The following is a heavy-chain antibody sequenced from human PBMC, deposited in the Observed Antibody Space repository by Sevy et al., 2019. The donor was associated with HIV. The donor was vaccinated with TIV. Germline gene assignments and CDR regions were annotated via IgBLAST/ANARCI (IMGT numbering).Heavy chain of an antibody. V-gene: IGHV4-59*01. J-gene: IGHJ4*02. CDR2: IYYSGST. D-gene: IGHD1-26*01. CDR1: GGSISSYY. Sequence: SETLSLTCTVSGGSISSYYWSWIRQPPGKGLEWIGYIYYSGSTNYNPSLKSRVTISVDTSKNQFSLKLSSVTAVDTAVYYCARGGVGATKIDYWGQGTLVTVSS. CDR3: ARGGVGATKIDY.